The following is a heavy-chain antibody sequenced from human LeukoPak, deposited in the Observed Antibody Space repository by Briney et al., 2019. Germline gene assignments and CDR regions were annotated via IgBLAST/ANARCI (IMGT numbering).Heavy chain of an antibody. Sequence: GGSLRLSCAASGFTFSSYSMNWVRQAPGKGLEWVSSISSSSSYIYYADSVKGRFTISRDNAKNSLYLQMNILRAEDTAVYYCAGSYYDFCSGYFSDYYYYYMDVWGKGTTVTVSS. CDR3: AGSYYDFCSGYFSDYYYYYMDV. V-gene: IGHV3-21*01. CDR1: GFTFSSYS. D-gene: IGHD3-3*01. J-gene: IGHJ6*03. CDR2: ISSSSSYI.